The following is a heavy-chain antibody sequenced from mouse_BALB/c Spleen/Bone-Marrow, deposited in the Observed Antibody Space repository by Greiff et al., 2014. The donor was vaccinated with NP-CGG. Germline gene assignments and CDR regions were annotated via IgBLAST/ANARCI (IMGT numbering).Heavy chain of an antibody. Sequence: DVQLQESGGGLVQPGGSRKLSCAASGFTSSSFGMHWVRQAPEKGLEWVAYISSGSSTIYYADTVKGRFTISRDNPKNTLFLQMTSLRSEDTAMYYCATGTRAMDYWGQGTSVTVSS. J-gene: IGHJ4*01. D-gene: IGHD4-1*01. CDR2: ISSGSSTI. CDR1: GFTSSSFG. CDR3: ATGTRAMDY. V-gene: IGHV5-17*02.